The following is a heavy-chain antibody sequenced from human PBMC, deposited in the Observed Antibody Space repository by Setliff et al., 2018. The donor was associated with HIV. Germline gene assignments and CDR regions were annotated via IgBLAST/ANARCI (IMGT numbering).Heavy chain of an antibody. Sequence: SETLSLTCTVSGGSISPYYWSWIRQPPGQGLEWIGETSHSGKTNYNPSLKSRVTVSVDTSKNQFSLKLKSVTAADTAVYYCAGEDTTGYYSLSAFDIWGQGTLVTVSS. J-gene: IGHJ3*02. CDR2: TSHSGKT. CDR1: GGSISPYY. V-gene: IGHV4-34*01. D-gene: IGHD3-22*01. CDR3: AGEDTTGYYSLSAFDI.